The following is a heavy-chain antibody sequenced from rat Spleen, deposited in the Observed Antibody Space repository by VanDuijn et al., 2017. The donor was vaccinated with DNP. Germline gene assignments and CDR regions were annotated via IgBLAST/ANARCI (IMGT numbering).Heavy chain of an antibody. CDR1: RFTFSNFY. CDR2: ISTGGGDT. J-gene: IGHJ2*01. V-gene: IGHV5S11*01. Sequence: EVLLVESGGGLVQPGRSMKLSCAASRFTFSNFYMAWVRQAPTKGLEWIASISTGGGDTYYRDSVKGRFTISRDNAKSTLYLQMDSLRSEETATYYCARAVGYFDYWGQGVMVTVSS. CDR3: ARAVGYFDY.